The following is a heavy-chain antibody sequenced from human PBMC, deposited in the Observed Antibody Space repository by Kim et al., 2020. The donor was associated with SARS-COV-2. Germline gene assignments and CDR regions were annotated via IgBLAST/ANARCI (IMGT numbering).Heavy chain of an antibody. CDR3: AKVVQQQLVGEINWFDP. CDR2: ISGSGGST. Sequence: LSLTCAASGFTFSSYAMSWVRQAPGKGLEWVSAISGSGGSTYYADSVKGRFTISRDNSKNTLYLQMNSLRAEDTAVYYCAKVVQQQLVGEINWFDPWGQGTLVTVSS. CDR1: GFTFSSYA. V-gene: IGHV3-23*01. D-gene: IGHD6-13*01. J-gene: IGHJ5*02.